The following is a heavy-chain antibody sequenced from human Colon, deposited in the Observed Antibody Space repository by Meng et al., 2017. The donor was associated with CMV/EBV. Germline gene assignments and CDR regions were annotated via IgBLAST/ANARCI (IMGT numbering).Heavy chain of an antibody. CDR1: GFTFNHYS. CDR2: ISHTGDT. V-gene: IGHV3-21*06. D-gene: IGHD6-13*01. Sequence: ESLKISCAASGFTFNHYSLNWVRQAPGKGLEWVSSISHTGDTYYPDSLKGRFTLSRDNAQNSVYLEMNSLTAEDTAVYYCARGWPPDFWGQGTLVTVSS. CDR3: ARGWPPDF. J-gene: IGHJ1*01.